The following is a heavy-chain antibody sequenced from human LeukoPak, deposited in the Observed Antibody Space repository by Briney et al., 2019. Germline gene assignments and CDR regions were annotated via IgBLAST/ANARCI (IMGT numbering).Heavy chain of an antibody. J-gene: IGHJ5*02. V-gene: IGHV3-21*01. CDR2: ISSSSSYI. CDR3: ARDVAGNYYDSSGYSTGNWFDP. Sequence: TAGGSLRLSCAAPGFTFSSYSMNWVRQAPGKGLEWVSSISSSSSYIYYADSVKGRFTISRDNAKNSLYLQMNSLRAEDTAVYYCARDVAGNYYDSSGYSTGNWFDPWGQGTLVTVSS. D-gene: IGHD3-22*01. CDR1: GFTFSSYS.